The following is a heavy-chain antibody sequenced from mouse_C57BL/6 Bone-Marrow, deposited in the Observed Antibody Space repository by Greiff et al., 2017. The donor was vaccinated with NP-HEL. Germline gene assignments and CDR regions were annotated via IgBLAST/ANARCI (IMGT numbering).Heavy chain of an antibody. CDR2: ISNGGGST. J-gene: IGHJ4*01. CDR3: ARRVHYYGYAMDY. Sequence: DVQLVESGGGLVQPGGSLKLSCAASGFTFSDYYMYWVRQTPEKRLEWVAYISNGGGSTYYPDTVKGRFTISRDNAKNTLYLQMSRLKSEDTAMYYCARRVHYYGYAMDYWGQGTSVTVSS. V-gene: IGHV5-12*01. CDR1: GFTFSDYY. D-gene: IGHD1-1*01.